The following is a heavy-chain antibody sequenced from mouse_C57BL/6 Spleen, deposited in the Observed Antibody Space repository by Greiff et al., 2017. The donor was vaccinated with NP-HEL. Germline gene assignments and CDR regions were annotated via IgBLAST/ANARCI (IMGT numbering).Heavy chain of an antibody. CDR3: AKLNGTFDY. CDR2: IHPSDSDT. CDR1: GYTFTSYW. D-gene: IGHD4-1*01. J-gene: IGHJ2*01. V-gene: IGHV1-74*01. Sequence: QVHVKQSGAELVKPGASVKVSCKASGYTFTSYWMHWVKQRPGQGLEWIGRIHPSDSDTNYNQKFKGKATLTVDKSSSTAYMQLSSLTSEDSAGYYGAKLNGTFDYWGQGTTLTVSS.